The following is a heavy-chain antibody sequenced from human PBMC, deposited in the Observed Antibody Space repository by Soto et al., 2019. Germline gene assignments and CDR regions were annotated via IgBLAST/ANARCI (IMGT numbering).Heavy chain of an antibody. CDR2: IKRDGSEK. CDR1: GFTFSRYW. J-gene: IGHJ6*02. D-gene: IGHD3-22*01. Sequence: GGSLRLSCAASGFTFSRYWMSWVRQAPGKGLEWVVNIKRDGSEKYYVDSVKDRFTISRDNSKNTVYLQMNSLRAEDTAVYYCAKDRGYYYTNLASEGMYACAQGASVTISS. CDR3: AKDRGYYYTNLASEGMYA. V-gene: IGHV3-7*01.